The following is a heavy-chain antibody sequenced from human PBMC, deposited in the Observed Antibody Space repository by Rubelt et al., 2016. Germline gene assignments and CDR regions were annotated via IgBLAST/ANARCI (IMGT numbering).Heavy chain of an antibody. V-gene: IGHV4-34*01. CDR3: ARGKEGLGVTMMDY. CDR1: GGSFSGYY. J-gene: IGHJ4*02. CDR2: IDHSGST. Sequence: QVQLQQWGAGLLTPSETLSLTCAVYGGSFSGYYWSWIRQPPGKGLEWIGEIDHSGSTNYNPSLKSRVTISVDTSKNQFSLKLSSVTAADTAVYYCARGKEGLGVTMMDYWGQGTLVTVSS. D-gene: IGHD3-22*01.